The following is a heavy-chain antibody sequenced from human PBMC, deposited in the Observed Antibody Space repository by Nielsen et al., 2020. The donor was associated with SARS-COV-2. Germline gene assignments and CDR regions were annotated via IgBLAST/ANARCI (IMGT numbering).Heavy chain of an antibody. CDR3: AVEGYCGGGSCARDAFDI. Sequence: SVKVSCKASGGTFSSYAISWVRQAPGQGLEWMGGIIPIFGTANYAQKFQGRVTITADKSTSTAYMELSSLRSEDTAVYYCAVEGYCGGGSCARDAFDIWGQGTMVTVSS. D-gene: IGHD2-15*01. CDR2: IIPIFGTA. J-gene: IGHJ3*02. CDR1: GGTFSSYA. V-gene: IGHV1-69*06.